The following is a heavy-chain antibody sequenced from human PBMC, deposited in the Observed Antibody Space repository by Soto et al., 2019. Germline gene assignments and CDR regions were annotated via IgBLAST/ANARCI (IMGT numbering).Heavy chain of an antibody. V-gene: IGHV3-49*03. CDR2: IRSKAYGGTT. Sequence: GGSLRLSCTASGFTFGDYAMSWFRQAPGKGLEWVGFIRSKAYGGTTEYAASVKGRFTISRDDSKSIAYLQMNSLKTEDTAVYYCTRVPTMVRGFYYYYYGMDAWGQGTTVTVSS. D-gene: IGHD3-10*01. CDR3: TRVPTMVRGFYYYYYGMDA. CDR1: GFTFGDYA. J-gene: IGHJ6*02.